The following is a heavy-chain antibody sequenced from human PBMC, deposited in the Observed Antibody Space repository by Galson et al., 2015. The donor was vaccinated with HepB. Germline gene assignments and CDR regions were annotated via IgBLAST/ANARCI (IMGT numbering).Heavy chain of an antibody. J-gene: IGHJ4*02. CDR3: ARALAGIAGGTTLYYFDN. V-gene: IGHV1-2*02. CDR2: INPNSGGT. D-gene: IGHD6-13*01. Sequence: SVKVSCKASGYTFTGYYMHWVRQAPGQGLEWMGWINPNSGGTKYAQKFQGRVTMTRDTSISTAYMEMRRLRSDDTAVYYCARALAGIAGGTTLYYFDNWGQGTLVTVSS. CDR1: GYTFTGYY.